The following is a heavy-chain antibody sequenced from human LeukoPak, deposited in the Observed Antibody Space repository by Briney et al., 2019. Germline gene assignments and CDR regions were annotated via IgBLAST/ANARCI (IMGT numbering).Heavy chain of an antibody. CDR1: GYTFSDYA. Sequence: ASVKVSCKASGYTFSDYAMHWVRQAPGQRFEWIGWIDAGSGGTRYSQKFQGRVTITRDTSASTAYIELRSLRSEDTAMYYCARGSTSDWPLDHWGQETLVTIS. CDR2: IDAGSGGT. J-gene: IGHJ4*02. CDR3: ARGSTSDWPLDH. D-gene: IGHD2-2*01. V-gene: IGHV1-3*01.